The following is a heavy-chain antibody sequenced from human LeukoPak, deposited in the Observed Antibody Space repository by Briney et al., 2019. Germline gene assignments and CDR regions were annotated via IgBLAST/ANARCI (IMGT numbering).Heavy chain of an antibody. J-gene: IGHJ3*02. CDR1: GFTFSDYY. CDR2: ISSSGSII. Sequence: GGSLRLSCAASGFTFSDYYMSWIRQAPGKGLEWVSYISSSGSIIYYADSVKGRFTISRDNAKNSLYLQMNSLRAEDTAVYYCARDSAPTVRFAFDIWGQGTMVTVSS. D-gene: IGHD4-11*01. CDR3: ARDSAPTVRFAFDI. V-gene: IGHV3-11*01.